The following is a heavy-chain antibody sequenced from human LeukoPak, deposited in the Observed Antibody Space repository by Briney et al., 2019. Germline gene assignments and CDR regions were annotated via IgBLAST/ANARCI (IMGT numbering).Heavy chain of an antibody. CDR1: GGSISSGGYY. J-gene: IGHJ2*01. D-gene: IGHD6-13*01. Sequence: SQTLSLTCTVSGGSISSGGYYWSWIRQHPGKGLEWIGYIYYSGSTYYNPSLKSRVTISVDTSKNQFSLKLSSVTAADTAVYYCARHEGSSWSSYWYFHLWGRGTLATVSS. CDR3: ARHEGSSWSSYWYFHL. CDR2: IYYSGST. V-gene: IGHV4-31*03.